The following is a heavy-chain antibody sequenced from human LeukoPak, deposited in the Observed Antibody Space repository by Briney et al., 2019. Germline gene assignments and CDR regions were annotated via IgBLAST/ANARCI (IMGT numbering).Heavy chain of an antibody. Sequence: SETLSLTCTVSGGSISSSSYYWGWIRQPPGKGLEWIGSIYYSGSTYYNPSLKSRVTISVDTSKNQFSLKLSSVTAADTAVYYCARVAPPVTAMVRGFDPWGQGTLVTVSS. D-gene: IGHD5-18*01. CDR3: ARVAPPVTAMVRGFDP. J-gene: IGHJ5*02. CDR2: IYYSGST. CDR1: GGSISSSSYY. V-gene: IGHV4-39*07.